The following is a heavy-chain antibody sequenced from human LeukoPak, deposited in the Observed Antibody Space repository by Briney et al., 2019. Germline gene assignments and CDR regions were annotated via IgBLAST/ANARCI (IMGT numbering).Heavy chain of an antibody. D-gene: IGHD2-2*01. CDR2: IYTSGST. Sequence: TASETLSLTCTVSGGSISSYYWSWIRQPAGKGLEWIGRIYTSGSTNYNPSLKSRVTMSVDTSKNQFSLKLSSVTAADTAVYYCARDPVRYCSSTSCSHFDYWGQGTLVTVSS. J-gene: IGHJ4*02. CDR1: GGSISSYY. CDR3: ARDPVRYCSSTSCSHFDY. V-gene: IGHV4-4*07.